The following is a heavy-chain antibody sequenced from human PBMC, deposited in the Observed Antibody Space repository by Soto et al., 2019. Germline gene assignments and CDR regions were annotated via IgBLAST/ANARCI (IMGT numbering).Heavy chain of an antibody. CDR2: ISAYNGNT. CDR1: GYTITTYG. Sequence: ASVKVSCQASGYTITTYGISWVRQAPGQGLERMVWISAYNGNTNYAQNLQGRVTMTTDPSTSTAYMELRSVRSDDTAVYYCARFYASGSYPYDYWGQGTLVTVSS. CDR3: ARFYASGSYPYDY. J-gene: IGHJ4*02. V-gene: IGHV1-18*01. D-gene: IGHD3-10*01.